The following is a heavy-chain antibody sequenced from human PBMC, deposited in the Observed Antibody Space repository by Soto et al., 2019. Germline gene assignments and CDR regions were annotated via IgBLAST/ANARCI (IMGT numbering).Heavy chain of an antibody. CDR3: ARGTGGSSAWRPLDP. V-gene: IGHV3-23*01. CDR2: MSGSGGTT. J-gene: IGHJ5*02. CDR1: GFTFSSYA. Sequence: GGSLRLSCAASGFTFSSYAMSWVRQAPGKGLEWVSIMSGSGGTTFYADSVKGRFTISRADSNNTVYLQMNSLRDEDTALYYCARGTGGSSAWRPLDPWGQGTLVTVSS. D-gene: IGHD6-19*01.